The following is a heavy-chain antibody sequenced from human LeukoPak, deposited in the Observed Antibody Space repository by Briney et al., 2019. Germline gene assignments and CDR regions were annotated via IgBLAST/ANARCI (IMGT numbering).Heavy chain of an antibody. CDR3: ARDRGWVVVVPAAPDY. J-gene: IGHJ4*02. CDR1: GYTFTGYY. Sequence: ASVKVSCKASGYTFTGYYMHWVRQAPGQGLEWMGWINPNSGGTNYAQKFQGRVTMTRDTSISTAYMELSRLRSDDTAVYYCARDRGWVVVVPAAPDYWGQRTLVTLSS. V-gene: IGHV1-2*02. D-gene: IGHD2-2*01. CDR2: INPNSGGT.